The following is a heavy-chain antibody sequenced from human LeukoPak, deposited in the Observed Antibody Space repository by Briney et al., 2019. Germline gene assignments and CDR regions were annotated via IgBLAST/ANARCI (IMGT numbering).Heavy chain of an antibody. J-gene: IGHJ4*02. CDR1: GYTFTSYG. CDR2: ISAYNGNT. Sequence: GASVRVFCKASGYTFTSYGISWVREAPGQGLEEMGWISAYNGNTNYAEKLQGRVTMTTDTSTSTAYMEVRSLRSDDTAVYYCARGRSGWNYHGSGSHPLVYFDYWGQGTLVTVSS. D-gene: IGHD3-10*01. V-gene: IGHV1-18*04. CDR3: ARGRSGWNYHGSGSHPLVYFDY.